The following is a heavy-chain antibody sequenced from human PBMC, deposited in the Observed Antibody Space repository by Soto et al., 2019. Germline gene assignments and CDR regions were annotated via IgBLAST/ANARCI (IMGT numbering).Heavy chain of an antibody. J-gene: IGHJ4*02. V-gene: IGHV4-59*01. D-gene: IGHD6-19*01. Sequence: SETLSLTCTVSGGSISSYYWSWIRQPPGKGLEWIGYIYYSGSTNYNPSLKSRVTISVDTSKNQFSLKLSSVTAADTAVYYCARERRIAVAGRERLNYYFDYWGQGTLVTVSS. CDR2: IYYSGST. CDR3: ARERRIAVAGRERLNYYFDY. CDR1: GGSISSYY.